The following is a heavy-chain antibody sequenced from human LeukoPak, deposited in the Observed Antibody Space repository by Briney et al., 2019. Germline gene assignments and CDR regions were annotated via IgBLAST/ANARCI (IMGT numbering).Heavy chain of an antibody. CDR1: GGSFSGYY. V-gene: IGHV4-34*01. CDR3: ARETVTALGY. J-gene: IGHJ4*02. Sequence: SETLSLTCAVYGGSFSGYYWSWIRQPPGKGLEWIGEINHSGSTNYNPSLKSRVTISVDTSKNQFSLKLSSVTAADTAVYYCARETVTALGYWGQGTLVTVSS. D-gene: IGHD2-21*02. CDR2: INHSGST.